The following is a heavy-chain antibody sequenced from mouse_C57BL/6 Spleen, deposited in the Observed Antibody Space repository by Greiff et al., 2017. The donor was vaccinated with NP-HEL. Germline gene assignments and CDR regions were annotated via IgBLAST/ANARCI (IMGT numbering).Heavy chain of an antibody. D-gene: IGHD2-1*01. CDR1: GYTFTSYW. J-gene: IGHJ4*01. Sequence: QVHVKQPGAELVKPGASVKMSCKASGYTFTSYWITWVKQRPGQGLEWIGDIYPGSGSTNYNEKFKSKATLTVDTSSSTAYMQLSSLTSEDSAVYYCAREGNGRNYAMDYWGQGTSVTVSS. V-gene: IGHV1-55*01. CDR2: IYPGSGST. CDR3: AREGNGRNYAMDY.